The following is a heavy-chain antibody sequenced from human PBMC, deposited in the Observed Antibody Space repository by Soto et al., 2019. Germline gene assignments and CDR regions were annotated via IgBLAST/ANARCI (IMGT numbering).Heavy chain of an antibody. CDR1: GGSISSGDYY. CDR2: IYYSGST. Sequence: SETLSLTCTVSGGSISSGDYYWSWVRQPPGKGLEWIGYIYYSGSTYYNPSLKSRVTISVDTSKNQFSLKLSSVTAADTAVYYCAREGGNTVTHFDYWGQGTLVTV. V-gene: IGHV4-30-4*01. J-gene: IGHJ4*02. CDR3: AREGGNTVTHFDY. D-gene: IGHD4-4*01.